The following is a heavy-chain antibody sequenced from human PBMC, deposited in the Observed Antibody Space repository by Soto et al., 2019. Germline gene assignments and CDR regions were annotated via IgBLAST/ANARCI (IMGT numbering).Heavy chain of an antibody. D-gene: IGHD2-15*01. J-gene: IGHJ6*04. CDR1: GFTVSSKY. CDR2: IQSGGTT. CDR3: ARDAVLCDGGRCYGIPLAV. Sequence: GGSLRLSCAASGFTVSSKYMTWVRQAPGKGLEWVSLIQSGGTTYYADSVKGRFTISRDTSENTLHLQMDSLRVEDTAVYYCARDAVLCDGGRCYGIPLAVWGKGTTVTVSS. V-gene: IGHV3-66*01.